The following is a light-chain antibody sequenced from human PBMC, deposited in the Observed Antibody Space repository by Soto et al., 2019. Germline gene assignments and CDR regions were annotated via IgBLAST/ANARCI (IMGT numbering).Light chain of an antibody. CDR3: QQSYSTPRT. CDR2: ATS. CDR1: QRITNY. V-gene: IGKV1-39*01. J-gene: IGKJ1*01. Sequence: DIQMTQSPSSLSASVGDSVTITCRASQRITNYLNWYQQKPGKAPKLLIYATSSLQSGVPSRFSGSGSGTDFSLTISSLEPEDFATYYCQQSYSTPRTFGQGAKVDIK.